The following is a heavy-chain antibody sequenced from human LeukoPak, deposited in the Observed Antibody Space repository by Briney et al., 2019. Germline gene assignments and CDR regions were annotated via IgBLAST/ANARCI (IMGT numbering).Heavy chain of an antibody. CDR2: IYYSGST. Sequence: NPSETLSLTCTVSGGSISSSSYYWGWIRQPPGKGLEWIGSIYYSGSTYYNPSLKSRVTISVDTSKNQFSLKLSSVTAADTAVYYCARDSGGYFGGYWGQGTLVTVSS. CDR1: GGSISSSSYY. D-gene: IGHD3-9*01. V-gene: IGHV4-39*07. J-gene: IGHJ4*02. CDR3: ARDSGGYFGGY.